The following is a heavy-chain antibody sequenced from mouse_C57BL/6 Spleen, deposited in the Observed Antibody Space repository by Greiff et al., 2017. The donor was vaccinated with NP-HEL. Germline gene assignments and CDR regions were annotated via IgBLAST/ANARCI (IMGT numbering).Heavy chain of an antibody. D-gene: IGHD1-1*01. CDR2: ISYSGST. CDR1: GYSITSGYD. CDR3: ARAFYYYGSYYFDY. V-gene: IGHV3-1*01. J-gene: IGHJ2*01. Sequence: EVKLQESGPGMVKPSQSLSLTCTVTGYSITSGYDWHWIRHFPGNKLEWMGYISYSGSTNYNPSLKSRISITHDTSKNHFFLKLNSVTTEDTATYYCARAFYYYGSYYFDYWGQGTTLTVSS.